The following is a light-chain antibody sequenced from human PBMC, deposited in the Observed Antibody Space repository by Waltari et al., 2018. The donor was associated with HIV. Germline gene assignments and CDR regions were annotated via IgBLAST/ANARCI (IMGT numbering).Light chain of an antibody. CDR1: SSDIGLYNF. J-gene: IGLJ2*01. V-gene: IGLV2-8*01. CDR2: DVS. Sequence: QSALTQPPSASGSPGQSVTISCAGTSSDIGLYNFVSWYPHHPGKAPKLMISDVSRRPSGVPDLCSGAESGDTASLTVSGLQADVEATYYCFSYAGNNFLLFGGGTKLTVL. CDR3: FSYAGNNFLL.